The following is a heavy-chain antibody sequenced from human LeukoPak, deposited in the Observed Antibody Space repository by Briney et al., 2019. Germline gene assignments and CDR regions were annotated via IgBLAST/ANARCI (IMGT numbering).Heavy chain of an antibody. V-gene: IGHV3-30-3*01. CDR2: ISYDGSNK. J-gene: IGHJ4*02. CDR3: AILELNTAMAPYILDY. Sequence: GGSLRLSCAASGFTFSSYAMHWVRQAPGKGLEWVAVISYDGSNKYYADSVKGRFTISRDNSKNTLYLQMNSLRAEDTAVYYCAILELNTAMAPYILDYWGQGTLVTVSS. CDR1: GFTFSSYA. D-gene: IGHD5-18*01.